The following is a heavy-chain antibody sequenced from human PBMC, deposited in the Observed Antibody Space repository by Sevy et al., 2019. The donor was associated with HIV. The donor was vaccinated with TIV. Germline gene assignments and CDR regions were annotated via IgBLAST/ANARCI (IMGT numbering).Heavy chain of an antibody. V-gene: IGHV3-48*01. Sequence: GGSLRLSCAASGFTFSSYSMNWVRQAPGKGLEWVSYISSSSSTIYYADSVKGRFTISRENAKNSLYLQMNSLRAEDTAVYYCARGDYDYIWGSYRFRFDPWGQGTLVTVSS. CDR1: GFTFSSYS. CDR2: ISSSSSTI. D-gene: IGHD3-16*02. J-gene: IGHJ5*02. CDR3: ARGDYDYIWGSYRFRFDP.